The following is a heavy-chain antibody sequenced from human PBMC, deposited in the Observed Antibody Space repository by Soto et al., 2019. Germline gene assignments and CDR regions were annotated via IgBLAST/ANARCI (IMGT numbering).Heavy chain of an antibody. J-gene: IGHJ4*02. CDR3: ARDPLWFGEIGYFDY. CDR1: GFTFSSHA. Sequence: EVQLVESGGSLVKPGGSLRLSCAASGFTFSSHAMNWVRQAPGKGLEWISSIDSSSSFIYYADSVKGRFTISRDNAKNSVFLHMSSLRADDTAGYYCARDPLWFGEIGYFDYWGQGALVTVSS. D-gene: IGHD3-10*01. V-gene: IGHV3-21*06. CDR2: IDSSSSFI.